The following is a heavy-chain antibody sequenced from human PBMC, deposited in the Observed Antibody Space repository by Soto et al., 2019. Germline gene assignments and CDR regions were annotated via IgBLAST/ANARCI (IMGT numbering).Heavy chain of an antibody. Sequence: SVKVSCQASGGTFSSYAISWVRQAPGQGLEWMGGIIPIFGTANYAQKFQGRVTITADESTSTAYMELSSLRSEDTAVYYCARVGARDYYYYGMDVWGQGTTVTVSS. CDR2: IIPIFGTA. CDR1: GGTFSSYA. CDR3: ARVGARDYYYYGMDV. D-gene: IGHD1-26*01. J-gene: IGHJ6*02. V-gene: IGHV1-69*13.